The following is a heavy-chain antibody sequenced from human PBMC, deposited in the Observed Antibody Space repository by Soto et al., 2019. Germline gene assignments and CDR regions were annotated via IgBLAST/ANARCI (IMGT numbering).Heavy chain of an antibody. CDR1: GGTFSSYA. J-gene: IGHJ3*02. V-gene: IGHV1-69*06. D-gene: IGHD3-22*01. CDR2: IIPIFGTA. CDR3: ARAPHYYDSSGYYPDAFDI. Sequence: RASVKVSCKASGGTFSSYAISWVRQAPGQGLEWMGGIIPIFGTANYAQKFQGRVTITADKSTSTAYMELSSLRSEDTAVYYCARAPHYYDSSGYYPDAFDIWGQGTMVTVSS.